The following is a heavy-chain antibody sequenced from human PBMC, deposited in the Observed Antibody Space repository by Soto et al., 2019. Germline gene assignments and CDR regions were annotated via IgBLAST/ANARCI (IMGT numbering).Heavy chain of an antibody. CDR2: IYTVGST. J-gene: IGHJ4*02. D-gene: IGHD2-8*01. CDR3: ARDHCTDGVCPFDY. Sequence: LXLXCAASGFTVSGXFMNWVRQAPGKGLEWVSVIYTVGSTFYADSVKGRFTISRDISNNTLYLQMNNIRAEDTAVYYCARDHCTDGVCPFDYWGQGTLGTVSS. V-gene: IGHV3-53*01. CDR1: GFTVSGXF.